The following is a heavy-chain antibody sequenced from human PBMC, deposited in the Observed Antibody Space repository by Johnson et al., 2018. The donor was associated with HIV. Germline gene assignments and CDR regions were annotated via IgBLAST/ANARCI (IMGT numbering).Heavy chain of an antibody. CDR1: GFIFSSYG. J-gene: IGHJ3*02. CDR3: ARDRGFGIAWGWALDI. D-gene: IGHD3-16*01. Sequence: QVQLVESGGGVVQPGGSLRHSCAASGFIFSSYGMHWVRQAPGKGLEWVAVVSYDGSNKYFADSVKGRFTISRDNSKNTLYLQTNSLRAEDTAVYYCARDRGFGIAWGWALDIWGQGTMVAVSS. V-gene: IGHV3-30*03. CDR2: VSYDGSNK.